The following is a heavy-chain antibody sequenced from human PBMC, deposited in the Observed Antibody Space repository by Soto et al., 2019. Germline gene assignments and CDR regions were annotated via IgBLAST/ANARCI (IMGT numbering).Heavy chain of an antibody. D-gene: IGHD3-22*01. CDR3: ARDTFSGDSSGPHY. CDR1: GYXFSRYW. J-gene: IGHJ4*02. V-gene: IGHV5-51*01. CDR2: IYPGDSDT. Sequence: EXLKISCKCSGYXFSRYWIAWVRHTPGKGLEWMGLIYPGDSDTRYSPSFQGQVTISADKSITTAYLQWSSMKPSDTAIYYCARDTFSGDSSGPHYWGQGTLGTVSS.